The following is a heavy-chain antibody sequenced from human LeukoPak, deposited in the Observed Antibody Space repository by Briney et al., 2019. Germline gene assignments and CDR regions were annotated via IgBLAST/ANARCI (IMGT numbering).Heavy chain of an antibody. Sequence: ASVKVSCKASGYTFTSYYMHWVRQAPGQGLEWMGIINPSGGSTSYAQKFQGRVTMTRDTSTSTVYMELSSLRSEDTAVYYCATTRYYDILTGSVEGFDYWGQGTLVTVSS. CDR2: INPSGGST. J-gene: IGHJ4*02. D-gene: IGHD3-9*01. V-gene: IGHV1-46*01. CDR1: GYTFTSYY. CDR3: ATTRYYDILTGSVEGFDY.